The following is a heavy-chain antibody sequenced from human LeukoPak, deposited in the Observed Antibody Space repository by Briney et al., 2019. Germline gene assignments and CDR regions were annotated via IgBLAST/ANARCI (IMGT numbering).Heavy chain of an antibody. V-gene: IGHV3-30-3*01. Sequence: GGSLRLSCAASGFTFSSYAMHWVRQAPGKGLEWVAVISYDGSNKDYADSVKGRFTISRDNSKNTLYLQMNSLRVEDTAVYYCARDPNWGWGDFWGQGTLVTVSS. D-gene: IGHD7-27*01. CDR2: ISYDGSNK. CDR3: ARDPNWGWGDF. CDR1: GFTFSSYA. J-gene: IGHJ4*02.